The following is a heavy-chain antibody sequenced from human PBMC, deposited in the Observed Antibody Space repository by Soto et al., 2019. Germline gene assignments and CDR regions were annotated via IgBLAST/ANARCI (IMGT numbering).Heavy chain of an antibody. CDR3: ATMPPRGSSSPFDY. J-gene: IGHJ4*02. V-gene: IGHV3-30*03. D-gene: IGHD6-13*01. CDR2: ISYDGSNK. Sequence: GGSLRLSCAASGFTFSSYGMHWVRQAPGKGLEWVAVISYDGSNKYYADSVKGRFTISRDNSKNTLYLQMNSLRAEDTAVYYCATMPPRGSSSPFDYWGQGTLVTVSS. CDR1: GFTFSSYG.